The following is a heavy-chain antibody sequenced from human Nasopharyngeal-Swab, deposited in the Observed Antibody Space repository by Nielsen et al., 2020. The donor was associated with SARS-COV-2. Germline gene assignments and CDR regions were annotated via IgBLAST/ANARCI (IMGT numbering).Heavy chain of an antibody. D-gene: IGHD1-1*01. CDR3: AKPTGTPLYYYMDV. CDR2: ISIGGGGTT. V-gene: IGHV3-23*01. CDR1: GFTFSNYA. J-gene: IGHJ6*03. Sequence: GGSLRLSCAASGFTFSNYAMSWVRQAPGKGLEWVSVISIGGGGTTFYADSVQGRFTISRDNSKNTLFLQMNSLRVEDTAVYYCAKPTGTPLYYYMDVWGRGTTVTVSS.